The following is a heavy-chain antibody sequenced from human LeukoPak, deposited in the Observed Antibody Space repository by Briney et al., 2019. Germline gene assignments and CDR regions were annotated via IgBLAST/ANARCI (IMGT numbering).Heavy chain of an antibody. CDR2: IRDYNGNT. V-gene: IGHV1-18*01. Sequence: ASVKVSCKASGYTFTSYGITGGRPPPGEGGEWVGWIRDYNGNTNYAQNLHGRVTMTQDTSTSTAYLDLRSLRSDDTAVYYCARAEQYQLRLYWCRGTLVTVPS. CDR1: GYTFTSYG. J-gene: IGHJ4*02. D-gene: IGHD2-2*01. CDR3: ARAEQYQLRLY.